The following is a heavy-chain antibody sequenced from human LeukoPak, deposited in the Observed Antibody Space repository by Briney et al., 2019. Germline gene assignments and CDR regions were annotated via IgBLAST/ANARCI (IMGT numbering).Heavy chain of an antibody. V-gene: IGHV3-74*01. CDR3: ARVTAVAGTSVGVDA. J-gene: IGHJ4*02. Sequence: GGSLRLSCAASGFTFSNYWMHWVRQTPGKGLVWVSRINSDASVTTYADSVKGRFTISRDNAKNTLYLQMNSLRAEDTAVYYCARVTAVAGTSVGVDAWGQGTLVTVSS. CDR2: INSDASVT. D-gene: IGHD6-19*01. CDR1: GFTFSNYW.